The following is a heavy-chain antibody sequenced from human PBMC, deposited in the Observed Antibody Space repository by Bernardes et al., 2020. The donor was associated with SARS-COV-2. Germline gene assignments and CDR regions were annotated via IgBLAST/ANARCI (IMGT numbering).Heavy chain of an antibody. CDR3: ARGADSGWFFFDY. Sequence: GGSLRLSCAASGFTVSSNYMSWVRQAPGKGLEWVSVIYSGGSTYYADSVKGRFTISRHNSKNTLYLQMNSLRAEDTAVYYCARGADSGWFFFDYWGQGTLVTVSS. J-gene: IGHJ4*02. V-gene: IGHV3-53*04. CDR1: GFTVSSNY. D-gene: IGHD6-19*01. CDR2: IYSGGST.